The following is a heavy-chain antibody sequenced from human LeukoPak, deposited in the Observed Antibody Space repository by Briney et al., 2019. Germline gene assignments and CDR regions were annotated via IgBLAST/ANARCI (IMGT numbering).Heavy chain of an antibody. Sequence: GSLKLSCKASGYTFTGYDINWVRQATGQGLEWVGWMNPNSSNTDYAQKVQGRVTITRNNARNTAYMELSSLRSEDTAVYYCARGGGSYPYPYYYYMDVWGKGTTVTVSS. CDR3: ARGGGSYPYPYYYYMDV. CDR1: GYTFTGYD. V-gene: IGHV1-8*01. CDR2: MNPNSSNT. D-gene: IGHD1-26*01. J-gene: IGHJ6*03.